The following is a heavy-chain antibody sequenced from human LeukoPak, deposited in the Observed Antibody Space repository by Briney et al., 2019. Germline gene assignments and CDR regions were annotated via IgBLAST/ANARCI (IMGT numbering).Heavy chain of an antibody. J-gene: IGHJ3*02. Sequence: PGGSLRLSCAAPGFTFSSYAMHWVRQAPGKGPEWVAVISYDGSNKYYADSVKGRFTISRDNSKNTLYLQMNSLRAEDTAVYYCASIGELAAAGPDAFDIWGQGTMVTVSS. CDR1: GFTFSSYA. V-gene: IGHV3-30*04. D-gene: IGHD6-13*01. CDR3: ASIGELAAAGPDAFDI. CDR2: ISYDGSNK.